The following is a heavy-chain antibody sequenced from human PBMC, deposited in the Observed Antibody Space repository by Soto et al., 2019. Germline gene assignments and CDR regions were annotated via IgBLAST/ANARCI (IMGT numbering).Heavy chain of an antibody. D-gene: IGHD1-26*01. Sequence: QVQLVQSGAEVKKPGASVKVSCKASGYTFTSYDINWVRQATGQGLEWMGWMNPNSGNTGYAQKIQGRVTKTKNTSVSTAYKELSSLRSEDTAVYYCARALLSMGFDPWGQGTLVTVSS. J-gene: IGHJ5*02. CDR1: GYTFTSYD. CDR3: ARALLSMGFDP. V-gene: IGHV1-8*01. CDR2: MNPNSGNT.